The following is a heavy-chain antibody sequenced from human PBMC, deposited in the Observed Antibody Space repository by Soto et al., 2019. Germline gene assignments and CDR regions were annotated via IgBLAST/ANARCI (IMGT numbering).Heavy chain of an antibody. CDR2: IRQDGSEK. D-gene: IGHD5-18*01. Sequence: GGSLRLSCVGSGFTFSSNWMTWVRQAPGKGLEWVGNIRQDGSEKNYVDSVKGRFTISRDNAKNSLYLHMNSLRAEDTALYYCAKDRQRRTSGYLFDYWGQGTPVTAPQ. CDR1: GFTFSSNW. CDR3: AKDRQRRTSGYLFDY. J-gene: IGHJ4*02. V-gene: IGHV3-7*05.